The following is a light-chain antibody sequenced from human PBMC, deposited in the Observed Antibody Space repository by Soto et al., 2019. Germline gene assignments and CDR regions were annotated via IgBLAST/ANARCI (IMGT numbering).Light chain of an antibody. CDR3: QVWDGSFDLWV. Sequence: QSALTQPPSASGSPGRSVTISCTGTSSDVGGYDYVSWFQQHPGKAPKLIIYEVTKRPSGVPDRFSASKSGNTASLTISSVEVGDEADYYCQVWDGSFDLWVFGGGTKLTVL. CDR2: EVT. CDR1: SSDVGGYDY. V-gene: IGLV2-8*01. J-gene: IGLJ3*02.